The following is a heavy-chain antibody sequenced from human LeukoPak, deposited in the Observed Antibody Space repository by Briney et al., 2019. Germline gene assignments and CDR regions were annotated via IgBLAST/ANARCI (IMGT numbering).Heavy chain of an antibody. V-gene: IGHV3-30*02. CDR1: GFTFSSYG. Sequence: GGSLRLSCAASGFTFSSYGMHWVRQAPGKGLEWVAFIRYDGSNKYYADSVKGRFTISRDNSKNTLYLQMNSLRAEDTAVYYCAKDLVTDGFLAAAEGYWGQGTLVTVSS. J-gene: IGHJ4*02. D-gene: IGHD6-13*01. CDR2: IRYDGSNK. CDR3: AKDLVTDGFLAAAEGY.